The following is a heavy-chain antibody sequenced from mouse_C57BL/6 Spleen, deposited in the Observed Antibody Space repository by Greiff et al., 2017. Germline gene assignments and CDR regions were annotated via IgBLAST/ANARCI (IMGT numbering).Heavy chain of an antibody. J-gene: IGHJ4*01. Sequence: QVQLQQPGAELVKPGASVKLSCKASGYTFTSYWMHWVKQRPGQGLEWIGMIHPNSGSTNYNEKFKSKATLTVDKSSSTAYMQLSSLTSEDSAVYYCARDDGHGDYAMDYWGQGTSVTVSS. D-gene: IGHD2-3*01. CDR2: IHPNSGST. CDR3: ARDDGHGDYAMDY. CDR1: GYTFTSYW. V-gene: IGHV1-64*01.